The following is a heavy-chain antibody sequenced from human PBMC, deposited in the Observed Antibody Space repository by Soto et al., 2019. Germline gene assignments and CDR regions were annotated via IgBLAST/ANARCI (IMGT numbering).Heavy chain of an antibody. Sequence: EVQLLESGGGLVQPGGSLRLSCAASGFTFSSYAMSRVRQAPGKGLEWVSAISGSGGSTYYADSLKGRFTISRDNSKNTLYLQMNSLRAEDTAVYYCAKDIGFTVVVVAADLVDYFDYWGQGTLVTVSS. D-gene: IGHD2-15*01. CDR3: AKDIGFTVVVVAADLVDYFDY. J-gene: IGHJ4*02. V-gene: IGHV3-23*01. CDR1: GFTFSSYA. CDR2: ISGSGGST.